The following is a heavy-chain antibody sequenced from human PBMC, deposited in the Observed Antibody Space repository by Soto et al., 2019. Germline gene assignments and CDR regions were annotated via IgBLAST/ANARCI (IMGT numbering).Heavy chain of an antibody. D-gene: IGHD3-22*01. J-gene: IGHJ4*02. CDR3: ARAVRPKDYYDSSGYNDY. V-gene: IGHV4-34*01. CDR1: GGSFSGYY. CDR2: INHSGST. Sequence: KPSETLSLTCAVYGGSFSGYYWSWIRQPPGKGLEWIGEINHSGSTNYNPSLKSRVTISVDTSKNQFSLKLSSVTAADTAVYYCARAVRPKDYYDSSGYNDYWGQGTLVTVSS.